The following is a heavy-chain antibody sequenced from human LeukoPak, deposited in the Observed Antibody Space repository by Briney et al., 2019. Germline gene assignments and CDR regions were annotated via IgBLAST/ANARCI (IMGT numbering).Heavy chain of an antibody. D-gene: IGHD4-17*01. CDR1: GFXFSTYA. V-gene: IGHV3-21*01. CDR2: ISSSSSYI. J-gene: IGHJ4*02. CDR3: ARDRTTVTTFDY. Sequence: GGSPRLSCAGSGFXFSTYAIHWVRQAPGKGLEWVSSISSSSSYIYYADSVKARFTISRDNAKNSLYLQVNSLRAEDTAVYYCARDRTTVTTFDYWGQGTLVTVSS.